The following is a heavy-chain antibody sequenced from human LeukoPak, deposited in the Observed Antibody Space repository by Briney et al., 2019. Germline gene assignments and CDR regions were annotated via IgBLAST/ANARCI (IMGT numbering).Heavy chain of an antibody. CDR3: ARDPLGRGGAFDI. Sequence: GGFLRLSCAASGFTVSSNYMSWVRQAPGKGLEWVSVIYSGGSTYYADSVKGRFTISRDNSKNTLYLQMNSLRAEDTAVYYCARDPLGRGGAFDIWGQGTMVTVSS. V-gene: IGHV3-66*01. CDR2: IYSGGST. J-gene: IGHJ3*02. D-gene: IGHD1-26*01. CDR1: GFTVSSNY.